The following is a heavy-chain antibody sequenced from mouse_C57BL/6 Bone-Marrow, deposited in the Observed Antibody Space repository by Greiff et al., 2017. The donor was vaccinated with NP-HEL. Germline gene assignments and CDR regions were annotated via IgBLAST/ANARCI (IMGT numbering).Heavy chain of an antibody. D-gene: IGHD2-2*01. CDR3: ARITMVTTGVDY. CDR2: INYDGSST. Sequence: EVMLVESEGGLVQPGSSMKLSCTASGFTFSDYHMAWVRQVPEKGLEWVANINYDGSSTYYLDSLKSRFIISRDNAKNILYLQMSSLKSEDTATYYCARITMVTTGVDYWGQGTTLTVSS. CDR1: GFTFSDYH. V-gene: IGHV5-16*01. J-gene: IGHJ2*01.